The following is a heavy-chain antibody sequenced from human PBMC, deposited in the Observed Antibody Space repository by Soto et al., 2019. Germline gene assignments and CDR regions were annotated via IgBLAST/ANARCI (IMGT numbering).Heavy chain of an antibody. CDR2: IIPIFGTA. D-gene: IGHD3-3*01. Sequence: QVQLVQSGAEVKKPGSSVKVSCKASGGTFSSYAISWVRQAPGQGLEWMGGIIPIFGTANYAQKFQGRVTITADKSTSRAYMELSSLRSEDTAVYYCAREGTVWSGYPQLLNWFDPWGQGTLVTVSS. CDR3: AREGTVWSGYPQLLNWFDP. CDR1: GGTFSSYA. J-gene: IGHJ5*02. V-gene: IGHV1-69*06.